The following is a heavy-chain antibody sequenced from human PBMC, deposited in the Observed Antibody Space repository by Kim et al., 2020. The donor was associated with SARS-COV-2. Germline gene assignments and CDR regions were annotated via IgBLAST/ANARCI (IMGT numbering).Heavy chain of an antibody. CDR3: ASSQPYSSGWSGNFDY. CDR2: IYYSGST. Sequence: SETLSLTCTVSGGSISSSSYYWGWIRQPPGKGLEWIGSIYYSGSTYYNPSLKSRVTISVDTSKNQFSLKLSSVTAADTAVYYCASSQPYSSGWSGNFDYWGQGTLVTVSS. J-gene: IGHJ4*02. V-gene: IGHV4-39*01. CDR1: GGSISSSSYY. D-gene: IGHD6-19*01.